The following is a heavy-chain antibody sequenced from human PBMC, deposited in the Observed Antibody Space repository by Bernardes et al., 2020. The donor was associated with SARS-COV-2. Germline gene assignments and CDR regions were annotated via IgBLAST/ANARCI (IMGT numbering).Heavy chain of an antibody. CDR1: GFSVSSYY. J-gene: IGHJ3*01. CDR2: IYYSGST. V-gene: IGHV4-59*08. Sequence: SETLSPTCTVSGFSVSSYYWSWTRQAPGKGLEWIGYIYYSGSTNYNPSLTSRVTISLDTSKNQFSLNLRSVTAADTAVYYCARIDTGSPDDAFDFWGQGTMATVSS. D-gene: IGHD1-26*01. CDR3: ARIDTGSPDDAFDF.